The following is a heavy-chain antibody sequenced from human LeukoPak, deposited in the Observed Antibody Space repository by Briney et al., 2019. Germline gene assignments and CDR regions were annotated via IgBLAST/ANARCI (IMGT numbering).Heavy chain of an antibody. CDR3: AKDLKGYDFWSGYRYYYYYMDV. D-gene: IGHD3-3*01. CDR1: GFTFSSYA. CDR2: ISGSGGST. Sequence: GSLRLSCAASGFTFSSYAMSWVRQAPGKGLEWVSAISGSGGSTYYADSVKGRFTISRDNSKNTLYLQMNSLRAEDTAVYYCAKDLKGYDFWSGYRYYYYYMDVWGKGTTVTVSS. V-gene: IGHV3-23*01. J-gene: IGHJ6*03.